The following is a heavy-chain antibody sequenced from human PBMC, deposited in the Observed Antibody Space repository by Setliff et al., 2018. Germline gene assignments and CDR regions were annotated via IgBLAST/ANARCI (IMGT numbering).Heavy chain of an antibody. CDR2: IYYSGST. CDR3: ARGGTYRYFDF. Sequence: PSETLSLTCTVSGGSISNSTFYWGWIRQPPGKGLEWIGYIYYSGSTYYNPSLKSRVTISVDTSKNQFSLKLTSVTAADTAVYYCARGGTYRYFDFWGQGGLVTVSS. J-gene: IGHJ4*02. V-gene: IGHV4-61*05. CDR1: GGSISNSTFY. D-gene: IGHD1-1*01.